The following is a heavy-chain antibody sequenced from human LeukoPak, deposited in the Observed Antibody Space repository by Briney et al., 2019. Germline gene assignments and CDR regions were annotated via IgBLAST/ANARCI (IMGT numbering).Heavy chain of an antibody. Sequence: SDTLSLTCAVSGYSISSNNWWAWIRQPPGKGLEWIGYIYYSGNTYYNPYNPSLTSRVTMSVDTSKNQFSLKLDSVTEIDTAMYYCARNQAVAANRGAFDIWGQGTLVTVSS. D-gene: IGHD6-19*01. CDR2: IYYSGNT. CDR1: GYSISSNNW. CDR3: ARNQAVAANRGAFDI. J-gene: IGHJ3*02. V-gene: IGHV4-28*01.